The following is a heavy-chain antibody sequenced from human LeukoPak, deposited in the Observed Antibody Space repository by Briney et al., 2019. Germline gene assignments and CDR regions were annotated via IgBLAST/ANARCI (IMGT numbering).Heavy chain of an antibody. CDR3: ARDSWSLDY. CDR2: ISYDGSNK. V-gene: IGHV3-30-3*01. D-gene: IGHD6-13*01. J-gene: IGHJ4*02. CDR1: GFTFSSYA. Sequence: GGSLRLSCAASGFTFSSYAMHWVRQAPGKGLEWVAVISYDGSNKYYADSVNGRFTISRDNSKNTLYLQMNSRRAEDTAVYYCARDSWSLDYWGQGTLVTVSS.